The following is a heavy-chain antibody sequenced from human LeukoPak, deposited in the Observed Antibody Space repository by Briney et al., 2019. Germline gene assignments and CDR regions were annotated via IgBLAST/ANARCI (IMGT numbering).Heavy chain of an antibody. V-gene: IGHV3-23*01. CDR1: GFTFDSYA. CDR2: ISGSGDST. CDR3: AKGSRVVPAAYCDY. Sequence: PGGSLRLFCAASGFTFDSYAMTWVRQAPGKGLEWVSVISGSGDSTYYADSVKGRFTISRDNSKNTLYVQMNSLRAEDTAVYYCAKGSRVVPAAYCDYWGQGTLVTVSS. J-gene: IGHJ4*02. D-gene: IGHD2-2*01.